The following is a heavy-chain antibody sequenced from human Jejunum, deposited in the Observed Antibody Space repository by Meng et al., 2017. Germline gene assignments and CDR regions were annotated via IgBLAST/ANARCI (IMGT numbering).Heavy chain of an antibody. Sequence: GGSLRLSCAASGFTFEDCAMYWVRHAPGKGLEWVSGISWNSGSIGYADSVKGRFTISRDNAKNSLYLQMNSLRPEDMALYYCAKDGTGWGSGIDYWGQGTLVTVSS. CDR2: ISWNSGSI. J-gene: IGHJ4*02. D-gene: IGHD3-10*01. CDR1: GFTFEDCA. V-gene: IGHV3-9*03. CDR3: AKDGTGWGSGIDY.